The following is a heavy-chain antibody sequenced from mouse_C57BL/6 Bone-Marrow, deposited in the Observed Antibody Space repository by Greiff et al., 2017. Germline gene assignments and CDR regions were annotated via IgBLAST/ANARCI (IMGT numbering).Heavy chain of an antibody. V-gene: IGHV1-69*01. D-gene: IGHD1-1*01. Sequence: VQLQQPGAELVMPGASVKLSCKASGYTFTSYWMHWVKQRPGQGLEWIGEIDPSDSYTNYNQKFKGKSTLTVDKSSSTAYMQLSSLTSEDSAVYYCAREGDYGSSYDVDYWGQGTTLTGSS. CDR1: GYTFTSYW. CDR3: AREGDYGSSYDVDY. CDR2: IDPSDSYT. J-gene: IGHJ2*01.